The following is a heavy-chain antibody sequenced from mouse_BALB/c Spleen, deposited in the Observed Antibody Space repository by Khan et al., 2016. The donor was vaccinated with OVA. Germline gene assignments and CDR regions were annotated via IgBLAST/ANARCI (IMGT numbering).Heavy chain of an antibody. V-gene: IGHV1-20*02. CDR2: INPHIGET. Sequence: VQLKESGPELVKPGASVKISCKASGYSFTGYFMNWVMQSHGKSLEWIGRINPHIGETFYNQKFKGKATLTVDESSSTAHMELRSLASEDSAVYYCTRFYRSDFVYWGQGTTLTVSS. J-gene: IGHJ2*01. CDR3: TRFYRSDFVY. D-gene: IGHD1-1*01. CDR1: GYSFTGYF.